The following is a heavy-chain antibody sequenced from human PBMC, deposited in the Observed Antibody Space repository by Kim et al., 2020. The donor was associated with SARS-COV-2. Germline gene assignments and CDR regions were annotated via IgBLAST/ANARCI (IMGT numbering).Heavy chain of an antibody. CDR1: GYSFTGYY. D-gene: IGHD5-18*01. CDR2: INPISGGT. CDR3: ARGGYSDTRGSNDAFDI. V-gene: IGHV1-2*05. Sequence: ASVKVSCKASGYSFTGYYIHWVRQAPGQGLEWMGRINPISGGTKYAQKFQGRVTMTRDTSITTAYMELSSLRSDDTVVYYCARGGYSDTRGSNDAFDIWGQGTKVTVSS. J-gene: IGHJ3*02.